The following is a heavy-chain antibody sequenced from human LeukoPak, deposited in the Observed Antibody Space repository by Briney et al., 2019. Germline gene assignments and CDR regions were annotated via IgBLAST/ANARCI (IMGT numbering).Heavy chain of an antibody. CDR1: GFTFRNYW. CDR2: IKQDGSEK. Sequence: GGSLRLSCAASGFTFRNYWMNWVRQAPGKGLEWVANIKQDGSEKYYVDSVKGRFTISRDNAKNSLYLQMNSLRAEDTAVYYCARKGGSSWYVLFPSYFDYWGQGTLVTVSS. J-gene: IGHJ4*02. D-gene: IGHD6-13*01. CDR3: ARKGGSSWYVLFPSYFDY. V-gene: IGHV3-7*01.